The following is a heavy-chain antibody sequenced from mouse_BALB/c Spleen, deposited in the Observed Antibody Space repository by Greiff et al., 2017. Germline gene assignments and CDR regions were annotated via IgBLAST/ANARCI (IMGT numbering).Heavy chain of an antibody. CDR3: ARAMITTTGFAD. J-gene: IGHJ3*01. V-gene: IGHV1S81*02. CDR1: GYTFTSYW. Sequence: VKLQQPGAELVKPGASVKLSCKASGYTFTSYWMHWVKQRPGQGLEWIGEINPSNGRTNYNEKFTSKATLTVDKSSSTAYMQLSSLTSEDSAVYYCARAMITTTGFADWGQGTLVTVSA. CDR2: INPSNGRT. D-gene: IGHD2-4*01.